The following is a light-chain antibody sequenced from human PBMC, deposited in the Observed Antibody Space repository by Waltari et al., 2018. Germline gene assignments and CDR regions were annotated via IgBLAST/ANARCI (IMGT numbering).Light chain of an antibody. CDR2: EVS. V-gene: IGLV2-14*01. Sequence: QSALTQPASVSGSPGQSITISCIGTSSDIGGYNYVSWYQQSPGKAPKLLIFEVSNRPSGVSHRFSGSKSGNTASLTISGLQAEDEADCYCSSYTSSTTWLFGGGTKLTVL. CDR1: SSDIGGYNY. CDR3: SSYTSSTTWL. J-gene: IGLJ3*02.